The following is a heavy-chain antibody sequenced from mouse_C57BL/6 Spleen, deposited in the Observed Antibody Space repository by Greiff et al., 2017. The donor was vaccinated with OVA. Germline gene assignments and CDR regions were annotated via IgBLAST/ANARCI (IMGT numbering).Heavy chain of an antibody. CDR3: ARLWYQYFDY. Sequence: EVQLVESGGDLVKPGGSLKLSCAASGFTFSSYGMSWVRQTPDKRLEWVATISSGGSYTFYPDSVKGRFPISRDNAKNTLYLQMSSLKSEDTAMYYCARLWYQYFDYWGQGTTLTVSS. J-gene: IGHJ2*01. CDR2: ISSGGSYT. V-gene: IGHV5-6*01. CDR1: GFTFSSYG. D-gene: IGHD2-1*01.